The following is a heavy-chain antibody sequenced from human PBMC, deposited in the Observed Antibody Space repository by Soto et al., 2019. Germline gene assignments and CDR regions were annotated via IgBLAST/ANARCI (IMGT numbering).Heavy chain of an antibody. J-gene: IGHJ4*02. Sequence: QVQLQESGPGLVKPSQTLSLTCTVSGGSISSGGYYWSWVRQHPGKGLEWIGYIYYSGSTYYNPSLKSRVTISVDTSKNQFSLKLSSVTAADTAVYYCARSGEELELPTYFDYWGQGTLVTVSS. D-gene: IGHD1-7*01. CDR2: IYYSGST. CDR1: GGSISSGGYY. V-gene: IGHV4-31*03. CDR3: ARSGEELELPTYFDY.